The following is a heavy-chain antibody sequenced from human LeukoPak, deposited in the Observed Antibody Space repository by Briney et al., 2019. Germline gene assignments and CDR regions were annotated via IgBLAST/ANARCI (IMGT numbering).Heavy chain of an antibody. Sequence: SETLSLTCTVSGGSISSSSDYWGWIRQAQGKRLEWIGSIYYHENTYYNSSLKSRVTISVDTSKNQFSLKLNSVTAADTAVYFCARRAYSAAYWKHFDYWGQGTLVTVSS. CDR1: GGSISSSSDY. D-gene: IGHD1-1*01. CDR3: ARRAYSAAYWKHFDY. CDR2: IYYHENT. J-gene: IGHJ4*02. V-gene: IGHV4-39*01.